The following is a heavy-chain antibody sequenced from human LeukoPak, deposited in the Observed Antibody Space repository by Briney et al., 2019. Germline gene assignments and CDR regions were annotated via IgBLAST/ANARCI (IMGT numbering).Heavy chain of an antibody. CDR2: IWYDGSNK. V-gene: IGHV3-33*01. J-gene: IGHJ3*02. CDR3: ARVRSSSHYGAFDI. CDR1: GFTFSSYG. Sequence: PGRSLRLSCAASGFTFSSYGMHWVRQAPGKGLEWVAVIWYDGSNKYYADSVKGRFTISRDNSKNTLYLQMNSLRAEDTAVYYCARVRSSSHYGAFDIWGQGTMVTVSS. D-gene: IGHD2-2*01.